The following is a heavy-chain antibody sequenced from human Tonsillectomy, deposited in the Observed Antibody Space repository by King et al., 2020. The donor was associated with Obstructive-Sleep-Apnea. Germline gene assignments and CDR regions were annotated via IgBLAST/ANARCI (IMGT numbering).Heavy chain of an antibody. V-gene: IGHV5-51*01. CDR1: GYSFTSYW. CDR3: ARRRGEDYYDSSGYLPGGWFDP. CDR2: IYPGDSDT. J-gene: IGHJ5*02. Sequence: QLVQSGAEVKKPGESLKISCKGSGYSFTSYWIGWVRQMPGKGLEWMGIIYPGDSDTRYSPSFQGQVTISADKSISTAYLQWSSLKASDTAMYYCARRRGEDYYDSSGYLPGGWFDPWGQGTLVTVSS. D-gene: IGHD3-22*01.